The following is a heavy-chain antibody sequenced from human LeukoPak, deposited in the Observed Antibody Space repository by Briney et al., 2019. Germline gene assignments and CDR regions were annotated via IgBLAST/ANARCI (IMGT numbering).Heavy chain of an antibody. CDR1: GYIFTSYY. CDR3: ARDGSIDIVLVPAAIGLAY. D-gene: IGHD2-2*02. V-gene: IGHV1-46*01. CDR2: INPSGGST. J-gene: IGHJ4*02. Sequence: ASVKVSCKASGYIFTSYYMHWVRQAPGQGLGWMGIINPSGGSTSYAQKFQGRVTMTRDTSTSTVYMELSSLRSEDTAVYYCARDGSIDIVLVPAAIGLAYWGQGTLVTVSS.